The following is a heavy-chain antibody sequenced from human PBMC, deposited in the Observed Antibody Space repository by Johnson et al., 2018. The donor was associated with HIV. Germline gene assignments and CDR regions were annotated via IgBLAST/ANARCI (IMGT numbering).Heavy chain of an antibody. D-gene: IGHD6-6*01. V-gene: IGHV3-30*19. CDR2: ISYDGSNK. Sequence: QMQLVESGGGVVQPGGSLRLSCAGSGFTFSSYGMHWVRQAPGKGLEWVAVISYDGSNKYYADSVKGRFTISRDNAKNSLYLQMNSLRAEDTALYFCARDGRGEQLVDQGDAFDIWGQGTMVTVSS. CDR3: ARDGRGEQLVDQGDAFDI. J-gene: IGHJ3*02. CDR1: GFTFSSYG.